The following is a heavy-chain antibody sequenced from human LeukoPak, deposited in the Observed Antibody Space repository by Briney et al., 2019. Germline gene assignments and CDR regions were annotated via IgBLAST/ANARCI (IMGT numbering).Heavy chain of an antibody. D-gene: IGHD5-18*01. CDR1: GGTFSSYA. Sequence: ASVKVSCKASGGTFSSYAIGWVRQAPGQGLEWMGRIIPILGIANYAQKFQGRVTITADKSTSTAYMELSSLRSEDTAVYYCAREEDTAMVPYFDYWGQGTLVTVSS. CDR3: AREEDTAMVPYFDY. V-gene: IGHV1-69*04. CDR2: IIPILGIA. J-gene: IGHJ4*02.